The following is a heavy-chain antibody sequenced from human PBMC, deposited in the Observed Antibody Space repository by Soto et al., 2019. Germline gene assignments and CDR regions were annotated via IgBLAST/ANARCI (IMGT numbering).Heavy chain of an antibody. Sequence: QLQLQESGPGLVKPSETLSLTCTVSGGSVSSSSYYWGWIRQPPGKGLEWIGSFYYRGITYYNPSLKSRVTTSVDTSKNQFSLKLSSVTAADTAVYYCARLRCRNTSCYWTDPNWFDPWGQGTLVTVSS. CDR1: GGSVSSSSYY. CDR2: FYYRGIT. D-gene: IGHD2-2*01. V-gene: IGHV4-39*01. J-gene: IGHJ5*02. CDR3: ARLRCRNTSCYWTDPNWFDP.